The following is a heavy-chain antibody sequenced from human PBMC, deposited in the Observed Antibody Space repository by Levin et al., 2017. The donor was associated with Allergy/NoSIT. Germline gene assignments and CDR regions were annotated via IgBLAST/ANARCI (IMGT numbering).Heavy chain of an antibody. V-gene: IGHV2-5*02. CDR1: GFSLSTSGVG. Sequence: SGPTLVKPTQTLTLTCTFSGFSLSTSGVGVGWIRQPPGKALECLALIYWDNDKRYSPSLKSRLTINEDTSKNQVVLTMTNMDPVDTATYYCAHRVLGVTDNWDGGYFDYWGQGTLVTVSS. CDR2: IYWDNDK. D-gene: IGHD1-20*01. J-gene: IGHJ4*02. CDR3: AHRVLGVTDNWDGGYFDY.